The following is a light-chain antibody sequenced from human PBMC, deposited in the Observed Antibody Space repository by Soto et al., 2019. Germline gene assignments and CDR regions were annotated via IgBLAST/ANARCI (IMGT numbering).Light chain of an antibody. V-gene: IGKV3-20*01. CDR3: QQYGSSPIT. CDR1: QSIKTN. CDR2: GAS. Sequence: EIVLTQSQATLSVSPGDRASLSCMAAQSIKTNLAWYQQKPGQAPRLLIYGASSRATGIPDRFSGSGSGTDFTLTISRLQPEDFAVYYCQQYGSSPITFGQGTRLEIK. J-gene: IGKJ5*01.